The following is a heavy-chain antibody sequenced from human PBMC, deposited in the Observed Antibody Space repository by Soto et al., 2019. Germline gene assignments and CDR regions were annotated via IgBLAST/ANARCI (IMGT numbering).Heavy chain of an antibody. Sequence: GGSLRLSCAASGFTFSSYWMSWVRQAPGKGLEWVANIKQDGSEKYYVDSVKGRFTISRDNAKNSLYLQMNSLRAEDTAVYYCAREEGYCSSTSCYSAYGMDVWGQGTTVTVSS. CDR1: GFTFSSYW. CDR3: AREEGYCSSTSCYSAYGMDV. V-gene: IGHV3-7*03. D-gene: IGHD2-2*02. CDR2: IKQDGSEK. J-gene: IGHJ6*02.